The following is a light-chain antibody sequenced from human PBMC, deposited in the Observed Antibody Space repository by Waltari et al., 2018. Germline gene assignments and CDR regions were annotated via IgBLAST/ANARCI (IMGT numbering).Light chain of an antibody. V-gene: IGLV2-14*04. Sequence: WYQQDAGRAPERIVYDVSQRPSGVSNRFSGSKSGNTASLTISGVQAEDEADYYCSSYTTTSSWVFGGGTKLTVL. J-gene: IGLJ3*02. CDR3: SSYTTTSSWV. CDR2: DVS.